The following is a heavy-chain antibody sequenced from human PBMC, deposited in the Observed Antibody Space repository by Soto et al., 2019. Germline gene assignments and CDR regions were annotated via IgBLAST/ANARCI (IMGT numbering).Heavy chain of an antibody. CDR1: GYNFAGYW. CDR3: ARYRVWGVLFDYFDY. J-gene: IGHJ4*02. Sequence: EVQLVQSGAEVKKSGESLKISCKGSGYNFAGYWIAWVRQVAGKGLEGMGIIYPGDSETRYSPSFQGQIKISADKSTDTAYLQWSSLKASDTAVYYCARYRVWGVLFDYFDYWGQGTRVTVSS. V-gene: IGHV5-51*03. D-gene: IGHD3-10*01. CDR2: IYPGDSET.